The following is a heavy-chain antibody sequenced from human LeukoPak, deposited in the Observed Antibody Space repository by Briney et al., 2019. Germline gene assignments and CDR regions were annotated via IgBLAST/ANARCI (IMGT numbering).Heavy chain of an antibody. J-gene: IGHJ4*02. V-gene: IGHV1-69*06. Sequence: ASVKVSCKASGGTFSSYAISWVRQAPGQGLEWMGGIIPIFGTANYAQKFQGRVTITADKSTSTAYMELSSLRSEDTAVYYCARVDDYGDYLSDYWGQGTLVTVSS. D-gene: IGHD4-17*01. CDR3: ARVDDYGDYLSDY. CDR1: GGTFSSYA. CDR2: IIPIFGTA.